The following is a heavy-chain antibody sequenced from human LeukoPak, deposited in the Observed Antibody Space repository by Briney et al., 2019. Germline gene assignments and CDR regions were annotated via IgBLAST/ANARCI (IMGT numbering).Heavy chain of an antibody. CDR2: IYYSGST. CDR1: VDSISRYY. J-gene: IGHJ4*02. CDR3: AREGSYSSSSPFDY. V-gene: IGHV4-59*01. D-gene: IGHD6-6*01. Sequence: PSETLSLTCTVSVDSISRYYWSWIRQPPGKGLEWIGYIYYSGSTNYNPSLKSRVTISVDTSKNQFSLKLSSVTAADTAVYYCAREGSYSSSSPFDYWGQGTLVTVSS.